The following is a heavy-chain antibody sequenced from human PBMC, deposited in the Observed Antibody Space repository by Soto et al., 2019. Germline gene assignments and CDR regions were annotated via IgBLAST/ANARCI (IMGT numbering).Heavy chain of an antibody. Sequence: QVQLVQSGAEVKKPGSSVKVSCKASGGTFSTYAISWVRQAPGQGLEWMGGIIPVFVTPKYAQKFQGRVMITADESASTVYLELSSLRSEDTAVYYCARHWGFGTGYYFDFWGQGTLVTVSS. CDR3: ARHWGFGTGYYFDF. D-gene: IGHD3-10*01. CDR1: GGTFSTYA. CDR2: IIPVFVTP. J-gene: IGHJ4*02. V-gene: IGHV1-69*01.